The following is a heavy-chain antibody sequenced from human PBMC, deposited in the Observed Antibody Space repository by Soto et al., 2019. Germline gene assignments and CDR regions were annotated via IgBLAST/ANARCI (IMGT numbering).Heavy chain of an antibody. V-gene: IGHV4-59*01. Sequence: PSETLSLTCTVSGGSISSYYWCWIRQPPGKGLEWIGYIYYSGSTNYNPSLKSRVTISVDTSKNPFSLKLSSVTAADTAVYYCARDWGDQAYYYDSSGYYYGPYYYAMHVRDPGPTV. CDR1: GGSISSYY. J-gene: IGHJ6*02. CDR3: ARDWGDQAYYYDSSGYYYGPYYYAMHV. D-gene: IGHD3-22*01. CDR2: IYYSGST.